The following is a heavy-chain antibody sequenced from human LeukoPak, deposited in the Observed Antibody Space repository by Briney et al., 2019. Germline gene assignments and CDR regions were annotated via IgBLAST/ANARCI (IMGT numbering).Heavy chain of an antibody. V-gene: IGHV1-2*02. D-gene: IGHD4-11*01. J-gene: IGHJ6*03. CDR2: INPNSGGT. Sequence: ASVKVSCKASRYTFTGYYMDWVRQAPGPGLEWMGWINPNSGGTNYAQKFQGRVTMTRDTSISTAYMELSRLRSDDTAVYYCARGTVTRTYYYYYYMDVWGKGTTVTVSS. CDR1: RYTFTGYY. CDR3: ARGTVTRTYYYYYYMDV.